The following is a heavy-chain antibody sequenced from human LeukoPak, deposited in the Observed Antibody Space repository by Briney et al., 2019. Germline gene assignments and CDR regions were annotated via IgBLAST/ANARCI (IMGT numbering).Heavy chain of an antibody. V-gene: IGHV4-34*01. CDR3: ARRHWNYPYYYYMDV. CDR2: INHSGST. Sequence: SETLSLTCAVYGGSFSSYYWSWIRQPPGKGLEWIGEINHSGSTNYNPSLKSRVTISVDTSKNQFSLKLSSVTAADTAVYYCARRHWNYPYYYYMDVWGKGTTVTVSS. J-gene: IGHJ6*03. CDR1: GGSFSSYY. D-gene: IGHD1-7*01.